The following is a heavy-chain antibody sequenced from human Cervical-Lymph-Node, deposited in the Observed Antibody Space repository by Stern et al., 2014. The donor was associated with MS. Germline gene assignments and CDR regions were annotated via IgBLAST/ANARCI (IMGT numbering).Heavy chain of an antibody. Sequence: VQLVQSGAEVKKPGSSVKVSCKASGGTFSSYAISWVRQAPGQGLARMGGMIPSFGTANYAQRFQGRVTITADESTSTAYMELSSLRSEDTAVYYCAREYNWNDRYYGMDVWGQGTTVTVSS. J-gene: IGHJ6*02. CDR2: MIPSFGTA. CDR1: GGTFSSYA. CDR3: AREYNWNDRYYGMDV. D-gene: IGHD1-20*01. V-gene: IGHV1-69*01.